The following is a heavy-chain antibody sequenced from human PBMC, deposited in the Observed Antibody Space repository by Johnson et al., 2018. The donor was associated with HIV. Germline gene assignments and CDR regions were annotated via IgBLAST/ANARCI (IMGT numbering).Heavy chain of an antibody. Sequence: QVQLVESGGGLVQPGGSLRLSCAASGFTFSSYGMHWVRQAPGKGLEWVAFIRYDGSNKYYADSVKGRFTISRDNSKNTLYLQMNSLRAEDTAGYYCAKEGGYCSGLARAFDIWGQGTMVTVSS. J-gene: IGHJ3*02. CDR3: AKEGGYCSGLARAFDI. CDR2: IRYDGSNK. CDR1: GFTFSSYG. V-gene: IGHV3-30*02. D-gene: IGHD2-15*01.